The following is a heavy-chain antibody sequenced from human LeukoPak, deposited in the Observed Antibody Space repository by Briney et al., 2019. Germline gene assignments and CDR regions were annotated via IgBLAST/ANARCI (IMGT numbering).Heavy chain of an antibody. J-gene: IGHJ4*02. CDR1: GYSISSGYY. CDR2: VYHSGST. D-gene: IGHD1-1*01. Sequence: SETLSLTCTVSGYSISSGYYWGWIRQPPGKGLEWIGSVYHSGSTYYNPSLKSRLTISVDTSKNQFSLKLSSMTAADTAVYYCARGISTTGTDYWGQGTLVTVSS. V-gene: IGHV4-38-2*02. CDR3: ARGISTTGTDY.